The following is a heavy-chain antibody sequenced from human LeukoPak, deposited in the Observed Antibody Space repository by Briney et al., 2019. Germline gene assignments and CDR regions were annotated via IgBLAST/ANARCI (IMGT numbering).Heavy chain of an antibody. Sequence: PGGSLRLSCAASGFTFSSYSMNWVRQAPGKGLEWVSSISSSSSYIYYADSVKGRFTISRDNAKNSLYLQMNSLRAEDTAVYYCARTPRGYAISSSYFDYWGQGTLVTVSS. CDR1: GFTFSSYS. CDR2: ISSSSSYI. J-gene: IGHJ4*02. CDR3: ARTPRGYAISSSYFDY. D-gene: IGHD2-15*01. V-gene: IGHV3-21*01.